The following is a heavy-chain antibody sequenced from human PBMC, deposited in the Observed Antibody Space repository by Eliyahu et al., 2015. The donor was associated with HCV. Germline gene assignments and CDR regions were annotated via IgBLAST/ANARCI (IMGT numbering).Heavy chain of an antibody. V-gene: IGHV4-59*01. CDR2: IYYSGST. J-gene: IGHJ5*02. CDR1: GXXISSYY. CDR3: ARLCRNGVCPPDH. Sequence: QVQLQEWGPGLVKPSETLSLTCPXSGXXISSYYWSWIRQPPGXGLEWIGYIYYSGSTNYNPSLKSRVTMSVDTSKNQFSLKVSSVTAADTAVYYCARLCRNGVCPPDHWGQGTLVTVSS. D-gene: IGHD2-8*01.